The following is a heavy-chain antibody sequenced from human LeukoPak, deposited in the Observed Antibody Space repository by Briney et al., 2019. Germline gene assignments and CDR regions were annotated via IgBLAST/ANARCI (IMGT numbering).Heavy chain of an antibody. CDR3: ARGQRPFWSGYPVYYYYGMDV. Sequence: PGRSLRLSCAASGFTFSSYGMHWVRQAPGKGLEWVAVIWYDGSNKYYADSVKGRFTISRDNSKNTLYLQMNSLRAEDTAVYYCARGQRPFWSGYPVYYYYGMDVWGQGTTVTVSS. J-gene: IGHJ6*02. CDR2: IWYDGSNK. CDR1: GFTFSSYG. V-gene: IGHV3-33*01. D-gene: IGHD3-3*01.